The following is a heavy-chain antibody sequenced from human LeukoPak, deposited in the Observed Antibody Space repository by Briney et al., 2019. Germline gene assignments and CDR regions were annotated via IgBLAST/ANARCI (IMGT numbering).Heavy chain of an antibody. V-gene: IGHV3-21*01. CDR2: ISSTSSNI. D-gene: IGHD2-15*01. CDR1: QFTFSIYT. J-gene: IGHJ4*02. CDR3: AKDASRWSPDPFDC. Sequence: GGSLRLSCVASQFTFSIYTMNWVRQAPGKGLEWVSSISSTSSNIYYSDSVKGRFTISRDNAKNSLYLQMNNLRAEDTGVYYCAKDASRWSPDPFDCWGQGAPVTVSS.